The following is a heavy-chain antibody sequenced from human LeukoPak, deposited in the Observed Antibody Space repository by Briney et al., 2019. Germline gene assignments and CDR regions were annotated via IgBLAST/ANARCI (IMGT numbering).Heavy chain of an antibody. CDR3: GRNDVDY. Sequence: GGSLRLSCAASGFTFSNYWMRWVRQAPGKGLEYVARIKADGTESYYVDSVEGRFTISRNNAKNSLYLQMNSLRAEDTAMYYCGRNDVDYWGQGTLVTVSS. J-gene: IGHJ4*02. CDR1: GFTFSNYW. V-gene: IGHV3-7*01. CDR2: IKADGTES.